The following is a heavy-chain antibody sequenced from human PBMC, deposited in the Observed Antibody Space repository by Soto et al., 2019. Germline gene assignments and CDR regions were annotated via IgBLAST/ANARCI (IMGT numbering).Heavy chain of an antibody. CDR2: ISDDGRNR. J-gene: IGHJ4*02. Sequence: PVGSLRLSCAASGFTFSNFGMHWVRQSPGKGLEWVAVISDDGRNRYYADFVKGRFTSSRDNSKNTVFLQMNNLRAEDSAVYYCEKGRGYSYGSMFDHWGQGSLVTGSS. V-gene: IGHV3-30*18. CDR3: EKGRGYSYGSMFDH. D-gene: IGHD5-18*01. CDR1: GFTFSNFG.